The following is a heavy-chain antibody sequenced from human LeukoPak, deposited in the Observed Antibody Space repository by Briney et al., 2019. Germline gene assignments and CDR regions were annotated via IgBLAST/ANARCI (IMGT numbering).Heavy chain of an antibody. CDR3: ARERQQLGYYYGMDV. CDR2: ISSSGSTI. CDR1: GLTFSSYE. D-gene: IGHD6-13*01. V-gene: IGHV3-48*03. J-gene: IGHJ6*02. Sequence: GGSLRLSCAASGLTFSSYEMNWVRQAPGKGLEWVSYISSSGSTIYYADSVKGRFTISRDNAKNSLYLQMNSLRAEDTAVYYCARERQQLGYYYGMDVWGQGTTVTVSS.